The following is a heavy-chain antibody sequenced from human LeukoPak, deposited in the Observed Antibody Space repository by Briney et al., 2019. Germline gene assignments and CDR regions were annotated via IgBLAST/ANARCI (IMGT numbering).Heavy chain of an antibody. Sequence: SETLSLTCTVSGDSITNSYWSWIRQPPGKGLEWIAYIYYSGNTKCNPSLKSRVTISVDTSKNHFSLKVTSVTAADTAVYYCARAKGDYWGQGTLVTVSS. V-gene: IGHV4-59*01. CDR1: GDSITNSY. J-gene: IGHJ4*02. CDR2: IYYSGNT. CDR3: ARAKGDY.